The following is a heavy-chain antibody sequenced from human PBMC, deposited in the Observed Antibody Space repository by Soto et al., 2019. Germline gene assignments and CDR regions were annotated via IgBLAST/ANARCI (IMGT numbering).Heavy chain of an antibody. CDR1: GFTFDTYG. J-gene: IGHJ6*01. CDR3: ARVTPGNNLYYFSGLDV. V-gene: IGHV3-30-3*01. Sequence: PGGSLRLSCVASGFTFDTYGIHWVRQAPGKGLQWVALISYEGSNTYYADSVRGRFTISRDNSKNTLYLQINALRPEDTGVYYCARVTPGNNLYYFSGLDVWGQGTSVTVSP. CDR2: ISYEGSNT. D-gene: IGHD1-1*01.